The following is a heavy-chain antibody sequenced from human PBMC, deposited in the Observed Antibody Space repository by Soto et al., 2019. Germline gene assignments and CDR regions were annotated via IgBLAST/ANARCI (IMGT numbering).Heavy chain of an antibody. CDR2: ISWNSGSI. Sequence: EVQLVESGGGLVQPGRSLRLSCAASGFTFDDYAMHWVRQAPGKGLEWVSGISWNSGSIGYADSVKGRFTISRDNAKNSLYLQMNSLRAEDTALYYCAKDMGEALLYYFDYWGQGTLVTVSS. J-gene: IGHJ4*02. D-gene: IGHD3-16*01. V-gene: IGHV3-9*01. CDR1: GFTFDDYA. CDR3: AKDMGEALLYYFDY.